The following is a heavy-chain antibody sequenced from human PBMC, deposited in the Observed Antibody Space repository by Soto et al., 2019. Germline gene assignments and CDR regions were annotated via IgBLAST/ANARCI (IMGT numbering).Heavy chain of an antibody. CDR2: IYYSGST. CDR1: GGSVSSGSYY. V-gene: IGHV4-61*01. D-gene: IGHD3-3*01. CDR3: ARGRRFLEWLFMNWFDP. Sequence: SETLSLTCTVSGGSVSSGSYYWSWILQPPGKGLEWIGYIYYSGSTNYNPSLKSRVTISADTSKNRFSLKLSSVTAADPAVYYCARGRRFLEWLFMNWFDPWGQGTLVTVSS. J-gene: IGHJ5*02.